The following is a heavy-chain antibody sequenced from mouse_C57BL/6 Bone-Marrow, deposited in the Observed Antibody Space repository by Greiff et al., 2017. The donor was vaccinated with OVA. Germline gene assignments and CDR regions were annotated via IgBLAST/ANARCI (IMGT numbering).Heavy chain of an antibody. CDR3: ARDGSSPHWYFDG. D-gene: IGHD1-1*01. J-gene: IGHJ1*03. Sequence: VQLKESGGGLVQPGESLKLSCESNEYEFPSHDMSWVRKTPEKRLELVAAINSDGGITYYPDTMERRFIISRDNTKKTLYLQMSSRRSEDTALYYCARDGSSPHWYFDGWGTGTTVTVSS. CDR1: EYEFPSHD. CDR2: INSDGGIT. V-gene: IGHV5-2*01.